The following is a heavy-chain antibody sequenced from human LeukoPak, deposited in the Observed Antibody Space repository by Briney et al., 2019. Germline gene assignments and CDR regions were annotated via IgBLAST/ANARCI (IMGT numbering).Heavy chain of an antibody. Sequence: GGSLRLSCAASGFTFSSYAMSWVRQAPGKGLEWVSAISGSGGSTYYADSVKSRFAISRDNSKNTLYLQMNSPRAEDTAVYYCAKDQGYYYGSGSYVFDYWGQGTLVTVSS. D-gene: IGHD3-10*01. CDR1: GFTFSSYA. J-gene: IGHJ4*02. CDR3: AKDQGYYYGSGSYVFDY. CDR2: ISGSGGST. V-gene: IGHV3-23*01.